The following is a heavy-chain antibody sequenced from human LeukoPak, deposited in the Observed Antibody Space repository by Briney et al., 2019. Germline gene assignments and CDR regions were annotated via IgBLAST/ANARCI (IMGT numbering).Heavy chain of an antibody. J-gene: IGHJ5*02. D-gene: IGHD3-3*01. Sequence: PSETLSLTCAVSGYSISSGYYCGWIRQPPGKGLEWIRYIYYSGSTNYNPSLKSRVTISVDTSKNQFSLKLSSVTAADTAVYYCARGITIFGVVIRFDPWGQGTLVTVSS. CDR1: GYSISSGYY. V-gene: IGHV4-61*01. CDR2: IYYSGST. CDR3: ARGITIFGVVIRFDP.